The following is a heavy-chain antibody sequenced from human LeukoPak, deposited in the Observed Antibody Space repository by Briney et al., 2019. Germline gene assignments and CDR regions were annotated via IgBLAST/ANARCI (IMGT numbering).Heavy chain of an antibody. V-gene: IGHV3-53*01. CDR2: IHDDGST. Sequence: GGSLRLSCAASGFTVRTNMSWVRQAPGKGLEWVSLIHDDGSTYYTDSVKGRFTISRDNSKNTLYLQMNSLRAEDTAVYYCAREENHIVTTSYYFDHWGQGTLVTVSS. CDR3: AREENHIVTTSYYFDH. CDR1: GFTVRTN. D-gene: IGHD5-12*01. J-gene: IGHJ4*02.